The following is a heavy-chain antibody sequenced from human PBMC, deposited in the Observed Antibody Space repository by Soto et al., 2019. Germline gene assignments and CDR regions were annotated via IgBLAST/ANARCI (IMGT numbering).Heavy chain of an antibody. CDR1: GGSISSGGYY. Sequence: SETLSLTCTVSGGSISSGGYYWSWTRQHPGKGLEWIGYIYYSGSTYYNPSLKSRVTISVDTSKNQFSLKLSSVTAADTAVYYCARVRTFGGVLTWFDPWGQGTLVTVSS. D-gene: IGHD3-16*01. J-gene: IGHJ5*02. CDR3: ARVRTFGGVLTWFDP. V-gene: IGHV4-31*03. CDR2: IYYSGST.